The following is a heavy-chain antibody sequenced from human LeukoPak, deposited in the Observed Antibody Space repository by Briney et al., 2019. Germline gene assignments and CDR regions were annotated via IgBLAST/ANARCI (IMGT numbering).Heavy chain of an antibody. CDR2: INTNTGNP. J-gene: IGHJ4*02. V-gene: IGHV7-4-1*02. CDR1: GYTFTSYA. D-gene: IGHD5-12*01. CDR3: ALIVATTAINLDPLIPDY. Sequence: ASVKVSCKASGYTFTSYAMNWVRQAPGQGLEWMGWINTNTGNPTYAQGFTGRFVFSLDTSVSTAYLQISSLKAEDTAVYYCALIVATTAINLDPLIPDYWGQGTLVTVSS.